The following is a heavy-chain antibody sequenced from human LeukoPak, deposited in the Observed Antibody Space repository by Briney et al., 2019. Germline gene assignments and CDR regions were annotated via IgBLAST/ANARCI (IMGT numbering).Heavy chain of an antibody. J-gene: IGHJ3*02. Sequence: SETLSLTCTVSGGSISSSSHYWGWIRQPPGKGLEWIGSIYYSGSTYYNPSLKSRVTISVDTSKNQFSLKLSSVTAADTAVYYCATPSYCGGDCYDDAFDIWGQGTMVTVSS. V-gene: IGHV4-39*01. CDR2: IYYSGST. CDR1: GGSISSSSHY. D-gene: IGHD2-21*02. CDR3: ATPSYCGGDCYDDAFDI.